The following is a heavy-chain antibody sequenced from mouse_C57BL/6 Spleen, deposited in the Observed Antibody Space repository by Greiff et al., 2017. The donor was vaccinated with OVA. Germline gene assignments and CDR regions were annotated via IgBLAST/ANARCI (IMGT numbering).Heavy chain of an antibody. V-gene: IGHV1-66*01. CDR2: IYPGSGNT. Sequence: QVHVKQSGPELVKPGASVKISCKASGYSFTSYYIHWVKQRPGQGLEWIGWIYPGSGNTKYNEKFKGKATLTADTSSSTAYMQLSSLTSEDSAVYYCARSRLGHYFDYWGQGTTLTVSS. CDR1: GYSFTSYY. D-gene: IGHD4-1*01. CDR3: ARSRLGHYFDY. J-gene: IGHJ2*01.